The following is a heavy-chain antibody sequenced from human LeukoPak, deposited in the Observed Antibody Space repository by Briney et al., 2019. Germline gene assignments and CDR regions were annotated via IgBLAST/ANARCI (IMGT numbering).Heavy chain of an antibody. J-gene: IGHJ6*02. D-gene: IGHD3-10*01. CDR3: AKDSRGSGSRYYGMDV. V-gene: IGHV3-30-3*01. Sequence: GGSLRLSCAASGFSFSSSAMHWVRQAPGKGLECVTFISYDGSNKYYVDSVRGRFTISRDNSKNTLYLQMNSLRAEDTALYYCAKDSRGSGSRYYGMDVWGQGTTVSVSS. CDR1: GFSFSSSA. CDR2: ISYDGSNK.